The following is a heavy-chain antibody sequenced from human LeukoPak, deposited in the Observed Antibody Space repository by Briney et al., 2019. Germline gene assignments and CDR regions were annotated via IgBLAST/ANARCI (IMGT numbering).Heavy chain of an antibody. Sequence: ASVKVSCKASRYTFISYAMNWVRQAPGQGLEWMGWINTHTGNPTYAQGFTGRFVFSLDTSVSTAYLQISSLKAEDTAVYYCAREYIDPPLGDFDSASYIDYWGQGTLVTVSS. CDR2: INTHTGNP. D-gene: IGHD3-10*01. V-gene: IGHV7-4-1*02. J-gene: IGHJ4*02. CDR3: AREYIDPPLGDFDSASYIDY. CDR1: RYTFISYA.